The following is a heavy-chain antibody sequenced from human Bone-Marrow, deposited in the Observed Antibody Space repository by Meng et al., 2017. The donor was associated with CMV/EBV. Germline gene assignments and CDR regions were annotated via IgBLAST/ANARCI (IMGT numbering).Heavy chain of an antibody. CDR2: IYSGGSST. CDR1: GFTFSSYE. Sequence: GESLKISCAASGFTFSSYEMSWVRQAPGKGLEWVSVIYSGGSSTYYADSVKGRFTISRDNSKNTLYLQMNSLRAEDTAVYYCARELGRPPYQLLFGVGYYFDYWGQGTLVTFSS. D-gene: IGHD2-2*01. V-gene: IGHV3-23*03. CDR3: ARELGRPPYQLLFGVGYYFDY. J-gene: IGHJ4*02.